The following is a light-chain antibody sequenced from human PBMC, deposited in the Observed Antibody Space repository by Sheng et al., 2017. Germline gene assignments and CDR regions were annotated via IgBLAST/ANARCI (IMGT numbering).Light chain of an antibody. CDR1: QTISNY. CDR3: QQYSFYPWT. V-gene: IGKV1-5*03. CDR2: RAS. Sequence: DIQMTQSPSSLSASVGDRVTITCRASQTISNYLNWYQHKPGRAPKLLIYRASNLESGVPSRFSGSGSGTEFTLTISSLQPDDFATYYCQQYSFYPWTFGRGTKVDI. J-gene: IGKJ1*01.